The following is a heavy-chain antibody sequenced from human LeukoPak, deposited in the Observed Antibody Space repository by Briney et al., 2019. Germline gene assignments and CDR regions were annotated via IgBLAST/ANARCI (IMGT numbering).Heavy chain of an antibody. CDR2: ISAYNGNT. CDR3: ARWAGVVIINGWFDP. CDR1: GYTFTSYG. D-gene: IGHD3-3*01. Sequence: ASVKLSCKASGYTFTSYGISWVRQAPGQGLEWMGWISAYNGNTNYAQKLQGRVTMTTDTSTSTAYMELRSLRSDDTAVYYCARWAGVVIINGWFDPWGQGTLVTVSS. V-gene: IGHV1-18*01. J-gene: IGHJ5*02.